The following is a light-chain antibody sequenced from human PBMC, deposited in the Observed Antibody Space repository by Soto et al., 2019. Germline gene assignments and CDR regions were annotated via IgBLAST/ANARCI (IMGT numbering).Light chain of an antibody. CDR2: STD. V-gene: IGLV1-44*01. CDR1: SSNIKFNP. Sequence: QSVLTQPPSASGTPGQRVSISCSGSSSNIKFNPVKWYQQLPGTAPKLLIYSTDHRPSGVPDRFSGSRSGTSASLAISGLQSVDEADYFCAAWDDSLGRVVFGGGTKVTVL. CDR3: AAWDDSLGRVV. J-gene: IGLJ2*01.